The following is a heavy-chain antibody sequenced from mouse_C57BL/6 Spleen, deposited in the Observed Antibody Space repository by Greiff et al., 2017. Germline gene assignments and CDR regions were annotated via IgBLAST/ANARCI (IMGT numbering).Heavy chain of an antibody. CDR2: ISSGGSYT. D-gene: IGHD2-5*01. CDR1: GFTFSSYG. V-gene: IGHV5-6*01. J-gene: IGHJ4*01. Sequence: EVHLVESGGDLVKPGGSLKLSCAASGFTFSSYGMSWVRQTPDKRLEWVATISSGGSYTYYPDSVKGRFTISRDNAKNTLYLQMSSLKSEDTAMYYCARHSNLYAMDYWGQGTSVTVSS. CDR3: ARHSNLYAMDY.